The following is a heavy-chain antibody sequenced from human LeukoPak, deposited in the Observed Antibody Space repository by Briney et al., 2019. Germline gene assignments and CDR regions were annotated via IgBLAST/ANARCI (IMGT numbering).Heavy chain of an antibody. CDR3: ATWGVVVTDAFDI. V-gene: IGHV4-59*01. CDR2: IYYSGST. J-gene: IGHJ3*02. D-gene: IGHD3-22*01. CDR1: GGSISNYY. Sequence: PSETLSLTCTVSGGSISNYYWSWIRQPPGRGLEWIGYIYYSGSTNYNPSLRSRVTISVDTSKNQFSLKLSSVTAADTAVYYCATWGVVVTDAFDIWGQGTMVTVSS.